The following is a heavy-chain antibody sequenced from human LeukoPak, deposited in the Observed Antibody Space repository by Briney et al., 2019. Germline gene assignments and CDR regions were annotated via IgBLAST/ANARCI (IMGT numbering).Heavy chain of an antibody. V-gene: IGHV4-39*07. Sequence: SQTLSLTCTVSGGSISSSSYYWGWIRQPPGKGLEWIGSIYYSGSTYYNPSLKSRVTISVDTSKNQFSLKLSSVTAADTAVYYCARFNSGSYQHYFDYWGQGTLVTVSS. CDR1: GGSISSSSYY. J-gene: IGHJ4*02. CDR3: ARFNSGSYQHYFDY. D-gene: IGHD1-26*01. CDR2: IYYSGST.